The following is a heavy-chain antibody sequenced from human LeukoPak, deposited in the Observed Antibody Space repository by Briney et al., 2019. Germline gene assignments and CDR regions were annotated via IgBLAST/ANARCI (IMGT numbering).Heavy chain of an antibody. D-gene: IGHD3-22*01. CDR2: INPNSGGT. CDR1: EYTFTGYY. CDR3: ARGREFYDSSGSDAFDI. J-gene: IGHJ3*02. V-gene: IGHV1-2*02. Sequence: ASVKVSCKASEYTFTGYYMHWVRQAPGQGLEWMGWINPNSGGTNYAQKFQGRVTMTRDTSISTAYMELSRLRSDDTAVYYCARGREFYDSSGSDAFDIWGQGTMVTVSS.